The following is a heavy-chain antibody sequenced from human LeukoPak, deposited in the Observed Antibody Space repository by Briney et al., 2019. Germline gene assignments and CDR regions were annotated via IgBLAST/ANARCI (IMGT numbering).Heavy chain of an antibody. CDR1: GFTFSSYA. J-gene: IGHJ4*02. CDR2: ISYDGSNK. D-gene: IGHD3-10*01. Sequence: PGRSLRLSCAASGFTFSSYAVHWVRQAPGKGLEWVAVISYDGSNKYYADSVKGRFTISRDSSKNTLYLQMNSLRAEDTAVYYCARAGITMVRGVISSIDYWGQGTLVTVSS. V-gene: IGHV3-30*04. CDR3: ARAGITMVRGVISSIDY.